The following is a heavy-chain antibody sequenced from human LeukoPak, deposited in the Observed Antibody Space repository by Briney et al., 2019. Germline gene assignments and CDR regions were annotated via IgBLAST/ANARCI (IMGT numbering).Heavy chain of an antibody. V-gene: IGHV3-21*01. J-gene: IGHJ4*02. CDR1: GFTFSSYA. Sequence: PGGSLRLSCAASGFTFSSYAMSWVRQAPGKGLEWVSSISSSSSYIYYADSVKGRFTISRDNAKNSLYLQMNSLRAEDTAVYYCARDYDFWSGLFDYWGQGTLVTVSS. D-gene: IGHD3-3*01. CDR2: ISSSSSYI. CDR3: ARDYDFWSGLFDY.